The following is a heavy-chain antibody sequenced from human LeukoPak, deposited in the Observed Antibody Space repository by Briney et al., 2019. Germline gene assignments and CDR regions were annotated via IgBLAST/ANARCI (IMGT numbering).Heavy chain of an antibody. Sequence: ASVKVSCKASGYTFTSYYMHWVRQAPGQGLEWMGIINPSGGSTSYAQKFQGRVTMTRDTSTSTVYMELSSLRSEDTAVYYCAGDLPMNWFDPWGQGTLVTVSS. V-gene: IGHV1-46*01. J-gene: IGHJ5*02. CDR3: AGDLPMNWFDP. CDR1: GYTFTSYY. CDR2: INPSGGST.